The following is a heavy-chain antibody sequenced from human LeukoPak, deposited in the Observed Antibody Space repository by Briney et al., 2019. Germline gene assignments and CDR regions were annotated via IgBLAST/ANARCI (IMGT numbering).Heavy chain of an antibody. D-gene: IGHD3-22*01. Sequence: PGGSLRLSCAASGFTFEDYTMHWVRQAPGKTLEWVSLISWDGTTYYADSVMGRFTISRDNSKDSLYLQMDTLRSEDAGFYYCVKDINYESSGSVFDYWGQGTLVTVSS. CDR2: ISWDGTT. V-gene: IGHV3-43*01. J-gene: IGHJ4*02. CDR3: VKDINYESSGSVFDY. CDR1: GFTFEDYT.